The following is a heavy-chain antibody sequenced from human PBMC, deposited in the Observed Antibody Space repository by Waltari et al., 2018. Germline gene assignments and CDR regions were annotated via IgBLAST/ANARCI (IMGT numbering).Heavy chain of an antibody. J-gene: IGHJ4*02. Sequence: QLQLQESGSGLVKPSQTLSLTCAVSGGSISSGGYSWRWIRQPPGKGLEWIGYIYHSGSTYHNPSLKSRVTISVDRSKNQFSLKLSSVTAADTAVYYCARAEYNWNHGGFFDYWGQGTLVTVSS. CDR1: GGSISSGGYS. CDR3: ARAEYNWNHGGFFDY. CDR2: IYHSGST. D-gene: IGHD1-20*01. V-gene: IGHV4-30-2*01.